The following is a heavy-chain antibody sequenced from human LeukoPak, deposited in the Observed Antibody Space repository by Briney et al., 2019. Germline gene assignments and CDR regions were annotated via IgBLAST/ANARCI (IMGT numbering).Heavy chain of an antibody. J-gene: IGHJ4*02. CDR2: IYTSGST. V-gene: IGHV4-4*07. CDR3: ARNLIPEQLVLNF. D-gene: IGHD6-13*01. Sequence: PSETLSLTCIVSGGSINNYYWNWIRQPAGQGLEWIGRIYTSGSTNYNPSLKSRVTMSVDTSKNQFSLNLKSVTPEDTAVYYCARNLIPEQLVLNFWGQGTLVTVSS. CDR1: GGSINNYY.